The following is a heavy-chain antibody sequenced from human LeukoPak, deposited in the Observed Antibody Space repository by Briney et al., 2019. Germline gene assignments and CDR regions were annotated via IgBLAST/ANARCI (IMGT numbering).Heavy chain of an antibody. Sequence: SETLSLTCAVSGYSISSGYYWGWIRQPPGKGLEWIGSIYHSGSTYYNPPLKSRVTISVDTSKNQFSLKLSSVTAADTAVYYCARPSGDYDDAFDIWGQGTMVTVSS. V-gene: IGHV4-38-2*01. J-gene: IGHJ3*02. CDR1: GYSISSGYY. CDR2: IYHSGST. CDR3: ARPSGDYDDAFDI. D-gene: IGHD4-17*01.